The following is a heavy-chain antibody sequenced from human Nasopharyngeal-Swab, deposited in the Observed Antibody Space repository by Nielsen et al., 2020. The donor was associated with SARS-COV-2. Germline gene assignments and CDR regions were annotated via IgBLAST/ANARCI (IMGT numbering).Heavy chain of an antibody. V-gene: IGHV3-48*01. CDR2: ISSSSSTT. CDR3: ARVANHSMDS. D-gene: IGHD1-14*01. CDR1: GLTFSSYS. J-gene: IGHJ4*02. Sequence: GESLKISCAASGLTFSSYSMNWVRQAPGKGLEWVSYISSSSSTTYYADSVRGRFTISRDNSKNTLSLQMSSLRAEDTAAYYCARVANHSMDSWGQGTLVTVSS.